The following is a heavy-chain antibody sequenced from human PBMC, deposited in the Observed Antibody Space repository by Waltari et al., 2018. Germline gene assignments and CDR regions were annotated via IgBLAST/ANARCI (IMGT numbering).Heavy chain of an antibody. CDR3: ARASRSITIFGVVIDWFDP. D-gene: IGHD3-3*01. CDR2: IYYSGST. Sequence: QVQLQESGPGLVKPSETLSLTCTVSGGSISSYYLSWLRQPPGKGLEWIGYIYYSGSTNYNPSLKSRVTISVDTSKNQFSLKLSSVTAADTAVYYCARASRSITIFGVVIDWFDPWGQGTLVTVSS. V-gene: IGHV4-59*01. CDR1: GGSISSYY. J-gene: IGHJ5*02.